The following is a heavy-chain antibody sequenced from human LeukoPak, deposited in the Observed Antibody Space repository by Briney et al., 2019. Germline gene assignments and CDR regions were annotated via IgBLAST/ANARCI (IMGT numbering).Heavy chain of an antibody. CDR3: ARRASYDFWSGYPQYFDY. J-gene: IGHJ4*02. D-gene: IGHD3-3*01. V-gene: IGHV4-34*01. Sequence: SETLSLTCAVYGGPFSGYYWSWIRQPPGKGLEWIGEINHSGSTNYSPSLKSRVTISVDTSKNQFSLKLSSVTAADTAVYYCARRASYDFWSGYPQYFDYWGQGTLVTVSS. CDR2: INHSGST. CDR1: GGPFSGYY.